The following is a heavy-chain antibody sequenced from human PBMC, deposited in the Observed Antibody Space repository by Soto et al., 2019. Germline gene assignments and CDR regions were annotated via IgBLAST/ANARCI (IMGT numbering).Heavy chain of an antibody. J-gene: IGHJ4*02. D-gene: IGHD3-10*01. V-gene: IGHV3-15*01. Sequence: EVQLVESGGGLVKPGGSLRLSCAASGFTFSNAWMSWVRQAPGKGLEWVGRINTKTDGGTTDYAAPVKGRFTISRDDSKNTLYLQMSSLKTEDTAVYYCATGDRITMVRGVIRFDYWGQGTLVTVSS. CDR3: ATGDRITMVRGVIRFDY. CDR2: INTKTDGGTT. CDR1: GFTFSNAW.